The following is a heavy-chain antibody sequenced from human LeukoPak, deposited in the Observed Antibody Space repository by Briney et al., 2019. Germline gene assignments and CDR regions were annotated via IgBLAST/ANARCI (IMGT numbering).Heavy chain of an antibody. V-gene: IGHV3-23*01. J-gene: IGHJ4*02. D-gene: IGHD6-19*01. Sequence: GGSLRLSCTASGFTFSNYALSWVRQVPGKRLEWVSAISSGADTTGYADSVKGRFTISRNNSKSTIYLQMNSLRDEDTDVYYCAKDLEQSYSGWSTSYDGWGQGTLVTVCS. CDR2: ISSGADTT. CDR1: GFTFSNYA. CDR3: AKDLEQSYSGWSTSYDG.